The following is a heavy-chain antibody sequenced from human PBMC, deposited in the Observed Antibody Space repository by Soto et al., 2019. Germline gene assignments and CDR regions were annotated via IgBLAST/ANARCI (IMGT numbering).Heavy chain of an antibody. Sequence: ASVKVSCKASGGTFSSYAISWVRQAPGQGLEWMGGIIPIFGTANYAQKFQGRVTITADESTSTAYMELSSLKASDTAMYYCATIPMTTVTTRPFDPWGQGTLVTVSS. CDR3: ATIPMTTVTTRPFDP. V-gene: IGHV1-69*13. CDR2: IIPIFGTA. D-gene: IGHD4-17*01. J-gene: IGHJ5*02. CDR1: GGTFSSYA.